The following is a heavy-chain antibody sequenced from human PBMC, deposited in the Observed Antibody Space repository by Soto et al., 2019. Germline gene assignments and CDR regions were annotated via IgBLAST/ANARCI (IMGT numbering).Heavy chain of an antibody. Sequence: EVQLVESGGGLVQPGGSLRLSCAASGFTFSSYEMNWVRQAPGKGLEWVSYISSSNSTIYYADSVKGRFTISRDNANNSLYLQMNSLRAEDTAIYYCARATGIMVREVYGMDVWGQGTTVTVSS. CDR1: GFTFSSYE. V-gene: IGHV3-48*03. D-gene: IGHD3-10*01. CDR3: ARATGIMVREVYGMDV. J-gene: IGHJ6*02. CDR2: ISSSNSTI.